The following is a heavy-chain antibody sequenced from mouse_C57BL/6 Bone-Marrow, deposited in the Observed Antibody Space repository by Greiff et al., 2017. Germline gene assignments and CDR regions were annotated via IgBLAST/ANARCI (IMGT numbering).Heavy chain of an antibody. CDR3: ARAYSNYVGFAY. D-gene: IGHD2-5*01. CDR2: INPYNGGT. J-gene: IGHJ3*01. V-gene: IGHV1-19*01. CDR1: GYTFTDYY. Sequence: EVKLMESGPVLVKPGASVKMSCKASGYTFTDYYMNWVKQSHGKSLEWIGVINPYNGGTSYNQKFKGKATLTVDKSSSTAYMGLNSLTSEDSAVYYCARAYSNYVGFAYWGQGTLVTVSA.